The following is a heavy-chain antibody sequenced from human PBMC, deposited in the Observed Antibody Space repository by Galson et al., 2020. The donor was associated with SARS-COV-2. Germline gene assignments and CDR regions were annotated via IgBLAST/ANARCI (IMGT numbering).Heavy chain of an antibody. J-gene: IGHJ6*02. Sequence: GESLKISCAASGFTFSSYAMHWVRQAPGKGLEWVAVISYDGSNKYYADSVKGRFTISRDNSKNTLYLQMNSLRAEDTAVYYCARDAIYDILTGYYRVWGQGTTVTVSS. CDR1: GFTFSSYA. CDR2: ISYDGSNK. CDR3: ARDAIYDILTGYYRV. V-gene: IGHV3-30-3*01. D-gene: IGHD3-9*01.